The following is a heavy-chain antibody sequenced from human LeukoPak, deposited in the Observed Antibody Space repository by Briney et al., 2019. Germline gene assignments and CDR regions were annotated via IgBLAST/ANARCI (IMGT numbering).Heavy chain of an antibody. CDR1: GYSINSGHY. CDR3: ARDYNRNDFYGDFRYFYR. CDR2: IYHNGDT. Sequence: SETLSLTCSVSGYSINSGHYWGWIRPSPGKGLEWIGSIYHNGDTYYNPSLKSRVSISVDTSKNHFSLDLRSVTAADTAVYYCARDYNRNDFYGDFRYFYRWGRGTLVTVSS. J-gene: IGHJ5*02. V-gene: IGHV4-38-2*02. D-gene: IGHD4-17*01.